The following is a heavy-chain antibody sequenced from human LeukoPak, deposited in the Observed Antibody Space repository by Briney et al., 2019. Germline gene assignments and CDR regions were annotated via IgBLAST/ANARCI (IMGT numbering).Heavy chain of an antibody. CDR2: IRSKAYGGTT. V-gene: IGHV3-49*04. Sequence: GGSLRLSCTASGFTFGDYAMSWVRQAPGKGLEWVGFIRSKAYGGTTEYAASVKGRFTISRDDSKSIAYLQMNSLKTEDTAVYYCTRDAEADIVLMVYAIGWFDPWGQGTLVTVSS. CDR1: GFTFGDYA. D-gene: IGHD2-8*01. CDR3: TRDAEADIVLMVYAIGWFDP. J-gene: IGHJ5*02.